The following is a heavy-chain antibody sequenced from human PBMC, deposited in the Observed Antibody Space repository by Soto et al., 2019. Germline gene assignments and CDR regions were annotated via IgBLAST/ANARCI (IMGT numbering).Heavy chain of an antibody. CDR2: IDPSDSYT. D-gene: IGHD3-10*01. V-gene: IGHV5-10-1*01. CDR1: GYNFINYW. J-gene: IGHJ4*02. Sequence: TGESLKISCKASGYNFINYWISWVRQMPGKGLEWIGRIDPSDSYTKYRPSFEGHVTMSVDKSISTAYLQWSRLKASDTAMYYCARHTPNYYGSGSQDSWGQGTLVTVSS. CDR3: ARHTPNYYGSGSQDS.